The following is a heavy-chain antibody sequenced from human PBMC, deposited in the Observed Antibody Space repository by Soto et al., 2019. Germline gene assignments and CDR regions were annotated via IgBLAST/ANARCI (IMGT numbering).Heavy chain of an antibody. CDR3: ARDPRYYDFWSGYYLADYYGMDV. V-gene: IGHV3-30-3*01. J-gene: IGHJ6*02. Sequence: GGSLRLSCVASGFTFSSYAMHWVRQAPGKGLEWVAVISYDGSNKYYADSVKGRFTISRDNSKNTLYLQMNSLRAEDTAVYYCARDPRYYDFWSGYYLADYYGMDVWGQGTTVTVSS. CDR1: GFTFSSYA. D-gene: IGHD3-3*01. CDR2: ISYDGSNK.